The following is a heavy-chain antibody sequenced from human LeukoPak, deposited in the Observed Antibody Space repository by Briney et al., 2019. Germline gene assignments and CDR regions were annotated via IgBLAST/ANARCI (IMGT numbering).Heavy chain of an antibody. CDR2: INQGGRGS. CDR3: ARAATTGTVDY. J-gene: IGHJ4*02. V-gene: IGHV3-7*04. D-gene: IGHD6-13*01. Sequence: GGSLRLSCAASGFTFSNYWMSWVRQAPGKGLEWVANINQGGRGSYYVDSVEGRFTISRGNADNSLYLQMNSLRVEDMAIYYCARAATTGTVDYWGQGTLVTVSS. CDR1: GFTFSNYW.